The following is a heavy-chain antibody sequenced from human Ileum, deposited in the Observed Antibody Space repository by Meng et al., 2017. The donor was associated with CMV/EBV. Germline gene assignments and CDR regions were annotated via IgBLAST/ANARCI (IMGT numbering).Heavy chain of an antibody. D-gene: IGHD5-18*01. V-gene: IGHV4-31*02. CDR1: SISGNGYH. CDR2: IYCTGRT. CDR3: ARDGGYSRGYTYYALDV. J-gene: IGHJ6*02. Sequence: SISGNGYHWIWLRQHPGSGLEWIEYIYCTGRTGYNPSLTSRLTISIDTSKDQFSLMLSSVTAADTAVYYCARDGGYSRGYTYYALDVWGQGITVTVSS.